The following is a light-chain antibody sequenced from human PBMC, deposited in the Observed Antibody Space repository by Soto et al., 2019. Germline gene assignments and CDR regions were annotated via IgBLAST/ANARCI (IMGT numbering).Light chain of an antibody. CDR3: QQSSRMPHT. Sequence: DIQMTQSPASLAASVGDRVTISCRASHSINTYLNWYQQTPGKAPRLLIYSASTLQSGVPSRFSGSVSGTDFTLTITHLRPEDFATYSCQQSSRMPHTFGQGNKVAIK. J-gene: IGKJ2*01. CDR1: HSINTY. V-gene: IGKV1-39*01. CDR2: SAS.